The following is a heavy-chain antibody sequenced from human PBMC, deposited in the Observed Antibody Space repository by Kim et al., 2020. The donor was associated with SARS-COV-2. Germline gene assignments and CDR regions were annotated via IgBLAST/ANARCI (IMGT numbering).Heavy chain of an antibody. D-gene: IGHD3-10*01. J-gene: IGHJ6*02. V-gene: IGHV3-21*01. CDR1: GFTFSSYS. Sequence: GGSLRLSCAASGFTFSSYSMNWVRQAPGKGLEWVSSISSSSSYIYYADSVKCRFTISRDNAKNSLYLQMNSLRAEDTAVYYCARDLKYYGSGSYYNPTSYDYYGMDVWGQGTTVTVSS. CDR2: ISSSSSYI. CDR3: ARDLKYYGSGSYYNPTSYDYYGMDV.